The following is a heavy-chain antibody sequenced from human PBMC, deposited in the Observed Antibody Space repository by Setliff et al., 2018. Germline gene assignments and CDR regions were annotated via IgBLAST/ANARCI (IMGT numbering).Heavy chain of an antibody. Sequence: GGSLRLSCEASGFTFRDHYMDWLRQAPGKGMEWVGRIRNKARIFTTEYAASVEGRFTVSRDDSKNTAYLQMNSLKTEDTAVYYCTRLRITAPLHDYMDVWGKGTTVTVSS. CDR2: IRNKARIFTT. D-gene: IGHD1-20*01. CDR3: TRLRITAPLHDYMDV. CDR1: GFTFRDHY. J-gene: IGHJ6*03. V-gene: IGHV3-72*01.